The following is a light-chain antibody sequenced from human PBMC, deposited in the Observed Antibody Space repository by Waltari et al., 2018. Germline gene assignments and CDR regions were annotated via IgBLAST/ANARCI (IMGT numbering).Light chain of an antibody. J-gene: IGKJ4*01. V-gene: IGKV1-5*03. Sequence: DIQMTPSPSTLSAFVGERVTLTCRASQSINRWVAWYQQKPGQVPKFLIYRGSTLQTGVPSRFSGSGSGTEFNLTISSLQPDDSATYHCQQYDTYPLTFGGGTKVEIK. CDR1: QSINRW. CDR2: RGS. CDR3: QQYDTYPLT.